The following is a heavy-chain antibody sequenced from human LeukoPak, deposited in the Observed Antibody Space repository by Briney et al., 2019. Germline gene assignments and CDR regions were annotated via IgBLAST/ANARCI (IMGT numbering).Heavy chain of an antibody. D-gene: IGHD3-16*01. J-gene: IGHJ5*02. Sequence: GGSLRLSCAASGFTFSDYGMHWVRQAPGKGLEWVAVIWSDGSNKYYADSVKGRFTISRDNSKNTVYLQMNNLRAEDTAVYYCANPTDLGSWGQGTLVTVSS. CDR1: GFTFSDYG. CDR2: IWSDGSNK. V-gene: IGHV3-33*06. CDR3: ANPTDLGS.